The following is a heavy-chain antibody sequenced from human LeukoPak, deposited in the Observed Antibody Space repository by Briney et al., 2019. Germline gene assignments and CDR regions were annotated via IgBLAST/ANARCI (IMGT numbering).Heavy chain of an antibody. Sequence: SETLSLTCTVSGGSISSYYWSWIRQPPGKGLEWIGYIYYSGSTNYNPSLKGRVTISVDTTKNQFSLKLSSVTAADTAVYYCARVGDTTIYGMDVWGQGTTVTVSS. CDR3: ARVGDTTIYGMDV. J-gene: IGHJ6*02. D-gene: IGHD1-14*01. CDR1: GGSISSYY. CDR2: IYYSGST. V-gene: IGHV4-59*01.